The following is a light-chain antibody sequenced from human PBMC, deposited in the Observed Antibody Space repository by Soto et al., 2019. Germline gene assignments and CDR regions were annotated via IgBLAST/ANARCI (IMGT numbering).Light chain of an antibody. J-gene: IGLJ1*01. Sequence: QSALTQPASVSGSPGQSITISCTGTSSDVGGYNYVSWYQQHPGKAPKLLVYDVSNRPSGVSNRFSGSTSGNTASLTISGLRAEDGDAYYCRSYTSSSAILYVFGTGTKVTVL. CDR2: DVS. CDR1: SSDVGGYNY. V-gene: IGLV2-14*01. CDR3: RSYTSSSAILYV.